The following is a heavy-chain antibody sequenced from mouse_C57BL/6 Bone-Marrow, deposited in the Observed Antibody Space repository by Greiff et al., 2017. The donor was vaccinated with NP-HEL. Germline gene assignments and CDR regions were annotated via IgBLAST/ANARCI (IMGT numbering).Heavy chain of an antibody. D-gene: IGHD1-1*01. J-gene: IGHJ3*01. Sequence: DVKLQESGGGLVQPKGSLKLSCAASGFSFNTYAMNWVRQAPGKGLEWVARIRSKSNNYATYYADSVKDRFTISRDDSESMLYLQMNNLKTEDTAMYYCVRGALSGRFAYWGQGTLVTVSA. CDR3: VRGALSGRFAY. CDR1: GFSFNTYA. CDR2: IRSKSNNYAT. V-gene: IGHV10-1*01.